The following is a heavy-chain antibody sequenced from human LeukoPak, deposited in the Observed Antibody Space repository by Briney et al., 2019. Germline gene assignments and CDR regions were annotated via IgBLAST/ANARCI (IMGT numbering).Heavy chain of an antibody. J-gene: IGHJ3*02. CDR2: IKSKTDGGTT. CDR3: TTEYRDSSGWYGAFDI. D-gene: IGHD6-19*01. V-gene: IGHV3-15*01. Sequence: GGSLRLSCAASGFISTNAWMSWVRQAPGKGLEWVGRIKSKTDGGTTDFAAPVKGRFTISRDDSKNTLYLQMNSLKIEDTAVYYCTTEYRDSSGWYGAFDIWGQGTMVTVSS. CDR1: GFISTNAW.